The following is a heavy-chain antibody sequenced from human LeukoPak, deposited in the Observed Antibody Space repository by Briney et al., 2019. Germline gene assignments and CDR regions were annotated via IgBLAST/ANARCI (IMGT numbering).Heavy chain of an antibody. D-gene: IGHD3-22*01. CDR3: ARDLPYYDSSGYSPLWYFDY. CDR1: GFTFSSYW. V-gene: IGHV3-7*03. CDR2: IKQDGSEK. J-gene: IGHJ4*02. Sequence: GGSLRPSCAASGFTFSSYWMSWVRQAPGKGLEWVANIKQDGSEKYYVDSVKGRFTISRDNAKNSLYLQMNSLRAEDTAVYYCARDLPYYDSSGYSPLWYFDYWGQGTLVTVSS.